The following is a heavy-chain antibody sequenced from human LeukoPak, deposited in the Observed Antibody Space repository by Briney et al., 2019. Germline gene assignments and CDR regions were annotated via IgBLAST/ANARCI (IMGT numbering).Heavy chain of an antibody. Sequence: GGSLRLSCAASGFTFSSYSMNWVRQAPGKGLEWVSYISSSSTIYYADSVKGRFTISRDNAKNSLYLQMNSLRDEDTAVYYCARDPLVEMATYYFDYWGLGTLVTVSS. J-gene: IGHJ4*02. V-gene: IGHV3-48*02. CDR2: ISSSSTI. D-gene: IGHD5-24*01. CDR1: GFTFSSYS. CDR3: ARDPLVEMATYYFDY.